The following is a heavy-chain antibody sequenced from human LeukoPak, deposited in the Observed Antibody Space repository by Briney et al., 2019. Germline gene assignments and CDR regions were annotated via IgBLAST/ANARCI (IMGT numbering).Heavy chain of an antibody. Sequence: GGSLRLSCAASGFTVSSNYISWVRQAPGKGLEGVSVIYSGGSTYYADSVKGRFTISRDNSKNPLYLQMNSLRGEDTAVYYCARERGYTYGLPRALDHWGQGTLVTVSS. CDR3: ARERGYTYGLPRALDH. D-gene: IGHD5-18*01. V-gene: IGHV3-53*01. CDR1: GFTVSSNY. J-gene: IGHJ4*02. CDR2: IYSGGST.